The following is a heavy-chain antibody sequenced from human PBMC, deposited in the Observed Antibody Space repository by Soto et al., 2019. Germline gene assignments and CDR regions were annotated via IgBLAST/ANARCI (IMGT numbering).Heavy chain of an antibody. Sequence: DVQLVQSGGGLVQPGGSLRLSCAASGFPFSSYAMHWVRQAPGKGLEWISYINSASITTFHADSVKGRFTVSRDNAKNSVYLQLSSLRHEDTAVYYCARDLSHWGQGTLVTVSS. CDR1: GFPFSSYA. V-gene: IGHV3-48*02. CDR2: INSASITT. J-gene: IGHJ4*02. CDR3: ARDLSH.